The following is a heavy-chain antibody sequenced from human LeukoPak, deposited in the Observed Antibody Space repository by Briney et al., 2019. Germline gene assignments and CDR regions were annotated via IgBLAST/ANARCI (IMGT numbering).Heavy chain of an antibody. Sequence: ASVKVSCKASGYTFTGYYMHWVRQAPGQGLEWMGWINPNSGGTNYAQKFQGRVTMTRDTSTSTAYMELRSLRSDDTAVYYCARDRSVQYYYDSSGSGYWGQGTLVTVSS. V-gene: IGHV1-2*02. J-gene: IGHJ4*02. CDR1: GYTFTGYY. CDR2: INPNSGGT. D-gene: IGHD3-22*01. CDR3: ARDRSVQYYYDSSGSGY.